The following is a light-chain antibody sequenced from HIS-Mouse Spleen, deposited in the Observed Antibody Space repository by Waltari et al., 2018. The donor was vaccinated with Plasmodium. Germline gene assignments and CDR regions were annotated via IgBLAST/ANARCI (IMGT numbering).Light chain of an antibody. J-gene: IGLJ1*01. V-gene: IGLV2-23*01. CDR2: EGS. CDR3: CSYAGSSTYV. Sequence: QSALTQPASVSGSPGQSITISCTGTSSDVGSYNLVSWYQQHPGKAPKLRIYEGSKRPSGGSNRFSGSKSGNTASLTISGLQAEDEADYYCCSYAGSSTYVFGTGTKVTVL. CDR1: SSDVGSYNL.